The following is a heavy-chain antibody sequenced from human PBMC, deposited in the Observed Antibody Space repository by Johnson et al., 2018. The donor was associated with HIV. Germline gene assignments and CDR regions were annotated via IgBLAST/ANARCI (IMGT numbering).Heavy chain of an antibody. V-gene: IGHV3-23*04. CDR1: GFTFDDYG. J-gene: IGHJ3*02. Sequence: VQLVESGGGVVRPGRSLRLSCAASGFTFDDYGMTWVRQPPGKGLEWVSAISGSGGSTYYADSVKGRFTISRDNSKNTLYLQMNSLRAEDTAVYYCARGSIIMVRGVIGLDIWGQGTMVTVSS. D-gene: IGHD3-10*01. CDR2: ISGSGGST. CDR3: ARGSIIMVRGVIGLDI.